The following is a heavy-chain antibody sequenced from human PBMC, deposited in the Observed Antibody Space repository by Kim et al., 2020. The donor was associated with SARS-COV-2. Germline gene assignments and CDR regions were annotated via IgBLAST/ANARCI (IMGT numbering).Heavy chain of an antibody. CDR2: ISGNGDTT. Sequence: GGSLRLSCAASGFSFNSYAMTWVRQPPGKGLEWVSCISGNGDTTYYVDFVKGRFTISRDASKNTLYLQMHSLRADDTPIYYCSKGGRGTYVSDNWGQGALVTVSS. J-gene: IGHJ4*02. CDR3: SKGGRGTYVSDN. CDR1: GFSFNSYA. D-gene: IGHD3-16*01. V-gene: IGHV3-23*01.